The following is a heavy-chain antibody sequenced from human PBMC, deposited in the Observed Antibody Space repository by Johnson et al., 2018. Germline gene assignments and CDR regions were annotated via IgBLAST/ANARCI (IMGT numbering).Heavy chain of an antibody. CDR2: IRSKPYGGTT. CDR1: GFTFGDYA. Sequence: VQLVQSGGGLVKPGRSLRLSCTASGFTFGDYAMSWFRHAPGKGLEWVSFIRSKPYGGTTDYAAPVTGRFTIPRDESKNTLYLQMNSLKTEETAVYYCTTDHPVYGDYGFYYYYYMDVWGKGTTVTVSS. J-gene: IGHJ6*03. V-gene: IGHV3-49*05. CDR3: TTDHPVYGDYGFYYYYYMDV. D-gene: IGHD4-17*01.